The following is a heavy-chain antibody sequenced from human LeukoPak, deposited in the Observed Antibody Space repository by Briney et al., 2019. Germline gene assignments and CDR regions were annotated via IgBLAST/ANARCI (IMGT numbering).Heavy chain of an antibody. Sequence: GGSLRLSCAASGFTFSGSAMHWVRQASGKGLEWVGRIRSKSNGYATAYAASVKGRFTISRDDAKKTAYLQMNSLKIEDTALYYCTSYDVLTGYFAYWGQGTLVTVSS. CDR2: IRSKSNGYAT. CDR1: GFTFSGSA. D-gene: IGHD3-9*01. J-gene: IGHJ4*02. V-gene: IGHV3-73*01. CDR3: TSYDVLTGYFAY.